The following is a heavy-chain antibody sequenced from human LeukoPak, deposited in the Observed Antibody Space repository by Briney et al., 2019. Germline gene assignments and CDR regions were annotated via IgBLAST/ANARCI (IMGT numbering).Heavy chain of an antibody. V-gene: IGHV3-23*01. CDR2: ISGSGGST. CDR3: AKVYSIWQQLATLTFDY. D-gene: IGHD6-13*01. Sequence: PGGSLRLSCAASGFTFSSYAMSWVRQAPGKGLEWVSAISGSGGSTYYADSVKGRLTISRDNSENTLYLQMNSLRAEDTAVYYCAKVYSIWQQLATLTFDYWGQGTLVTVSS. CDR1: GFTFSSYA. J-gene: IGHJ4*02.